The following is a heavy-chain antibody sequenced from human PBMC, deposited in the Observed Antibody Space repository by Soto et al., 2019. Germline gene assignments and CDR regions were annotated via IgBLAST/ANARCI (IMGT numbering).Heavy chain of an antibody. CDR3: ARPSKYCPSESCYATQFVS. CDR1: GYTFSTYW. V-gene: IGHV5-51*01. CDR2: IYPGDSDT. J-gene: IGHJ4*02. D-gene: IGHD2-15*01. Sequence: PGESLKISCKASGYTFSTYWIGWVRQMPGKGLEWMGIIYPGDSDTRYSPSFQGHVTISADTSNNTAYLQWSSLKATDTAMYYCARPSKYCPSESCYATQFVSWGQGTLVTVSS.